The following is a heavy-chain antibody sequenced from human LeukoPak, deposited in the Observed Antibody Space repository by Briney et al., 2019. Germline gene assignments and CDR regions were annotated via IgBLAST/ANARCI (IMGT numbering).Heavy chain of an antibody. CDR2: IYSGGST. CDR3: ARGRGTIYMFDY. J-gene: IGHJ4*02. V-gene: IGHV3-66*01. D-gene: IGHD2/OR15-2a*01. Sequence: GGSLRLSCAASGFTVSNNYMSWVRQAPGKGLEWVAVIYSGGSTYHADSVKGRFTISRDNARNTLYLQMNSLRAEDTAVYYCARGRGTIYMFDYWGQGTLVTVSS. CDR1: GFTVSNNY.